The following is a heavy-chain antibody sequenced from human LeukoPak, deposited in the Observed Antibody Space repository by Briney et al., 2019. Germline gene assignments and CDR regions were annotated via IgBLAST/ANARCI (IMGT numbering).Heavy chain of an antibody. CDR2: IKYDGSVI. CDR3: ARGVVLRYFDWLSPFDY. Sequence: GGSLRLSCRDSGFSFSNYWMNWVRQAPGKGLEWVANIKYDGSVINYVDSVKGRFTISRDNAQNSLYLQMNSLRAEDTAVYYCARGVVLRYFDWLSPFDYWGQGTLVTVSS. CDR1: GFSFSNYW. V-gene: IGHV3-7*01. J-gene: IGHJ4*02. D-gene: IGHD3-9*01.